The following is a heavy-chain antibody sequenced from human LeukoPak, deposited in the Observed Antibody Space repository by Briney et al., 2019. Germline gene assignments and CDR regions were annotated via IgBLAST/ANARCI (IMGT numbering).Heavy chain of an antibody. CDR1: GFTFSSFA. CDR2: ISGYGDST. Sequence: GGSLRLSCSASGFTFSSFAMNWVRQAPGKGLEWVSIISGYGDSTYYADSVKGRFTISRDNSKNTLYLQMNSLRAEDTAVYYCARVYYGSGSLHYYYYYMDVWGKGTTVTISS. J-gene: IGHJ6*03. D-gene: IGHD3-10*01. V-gene: IGHV3-23*01. CDR3: ARVYYGSGSLHYYYYYMDV.